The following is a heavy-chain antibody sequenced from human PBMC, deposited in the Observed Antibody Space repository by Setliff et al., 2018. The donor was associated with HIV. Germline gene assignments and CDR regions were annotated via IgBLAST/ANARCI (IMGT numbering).Heavy chain of an antibody. J-gene: IGHJ4*02. CDR1: GGTFSSYT. V-gene: IGHV1-69*05. D-gene: IGHD3-10*01. Sequence: ASVKVSCKASGGTFSSYTITWVRQASGQGLEWRGGIIPIFGTPNYAQKFQDRVTMTSDTSTRTVYMELSSLRSDDTAVYYCAKVMSITMVRGALGNWGQGTLVTVSS. CDR3: AKVMSITMVRGALGN. CDR2: IIPIFGTP.